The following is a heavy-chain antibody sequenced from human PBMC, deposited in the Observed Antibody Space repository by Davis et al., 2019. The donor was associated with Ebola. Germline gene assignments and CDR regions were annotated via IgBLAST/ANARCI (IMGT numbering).Heavy chain of an antibody. V-gene: IGHV1-46*03. Sequence: AASVKVSCKASGYTFTGYYMHWVRQAPGQGLEWMGMINPNDGRTIYAQKFQGRVTVTRDTSTTTVYMDLSSLRSEDTALYYSTTPGGQDSGYDVFDIWGQGTMVTVSS. J-gene: IGHJ3*02. CDR1: GYTFTGYY. D-gene: IGHD5-12*01. CDR2: INPNDGRT. CDR3: TTPGGQDSGYDVFDI.